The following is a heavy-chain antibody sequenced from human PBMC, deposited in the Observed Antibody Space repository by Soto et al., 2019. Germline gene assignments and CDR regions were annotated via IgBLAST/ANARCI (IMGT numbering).Heavy chain of an antibody. Sequence: SETLSLTCTVSGDSMATGGHYYNWIRQVPGKGLEWIGYVYYSGATHYTPSLRARATISRDTSKNQFSLRLISVTAADTTLYYCARDKDLQPTVWGFWGQGIQVTVSS. CDR1: GDSMATGGHY. V-gene: IGHV4-31*03. CDR2: VYYSGAT. D-gene: IGHD3-16*01. J-gene: IGHJ4*02. CDR3: ARDKDLQPTVWGF.